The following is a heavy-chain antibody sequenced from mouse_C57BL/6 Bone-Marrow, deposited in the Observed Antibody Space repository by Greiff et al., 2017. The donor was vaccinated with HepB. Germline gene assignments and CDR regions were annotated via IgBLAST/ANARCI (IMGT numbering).Heavy chain of an antibody. CDR1: GFNIKDYY. D-gene: IGHD1-1*01. CDR2: IDPEDGDT. Sequence: EVQLKESGAELVRPGASVKLSCTASGFNIKDYYMHWVKQRPEQGLEWIGRIDPEDGDTEYAPKFQGKATMTADTSSNTAYLQLSSLTSEDTAVYYCTQISPYYYGSSYWYFDVWGTGTTVTVSS. J-gene: IGHJ1*03. CDR3: TQISPYYYGSSYWYFDV. V-gene: IGHV14-1*01.